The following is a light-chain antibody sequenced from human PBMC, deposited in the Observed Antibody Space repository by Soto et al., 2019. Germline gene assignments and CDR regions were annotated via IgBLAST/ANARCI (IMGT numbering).Light chain of an antibody. CDR2: TAS. Sequence: IQMTQSPSSLSASVVDRVTITCRASQGIRTDLAWYQQKPGEAPKRLIYTASNLQSGVPSRFSGSGSGTDFTLSISSLQPEDFATYYCLQDYNYPWTFGQGTKVDIK. CDR1: QGIRTD. V-gene: IGKV1-6*01. CDR3: LQDYNYPWT. J-gene: IGKJ1*01.